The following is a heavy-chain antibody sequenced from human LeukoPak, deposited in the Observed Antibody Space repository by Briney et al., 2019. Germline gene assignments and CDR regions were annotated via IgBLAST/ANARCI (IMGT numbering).Heavy chain of an antibody. D-gene: IGHD6-13*01. CDR3: ARVPWGAAAGPHFQH. V-gene: IGHV1-2*02. Sequence: ASVKVSCKASGYTFTGYYMHWVRQAPGQGLEWMGWINPNSGGTNYAQKFQGRVTMTRDTSISTAHMELSRLRSDDTAVYYCARVPWGAAAGPHFQHWGQGTLVTVSS. CDR1: GYTFTGYY. J-gene: IGHJ1*01. CDR2: INPNSGGT.